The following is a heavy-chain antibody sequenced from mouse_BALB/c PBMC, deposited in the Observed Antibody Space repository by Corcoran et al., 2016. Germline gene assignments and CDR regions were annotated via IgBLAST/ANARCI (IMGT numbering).Heavy chain of an antibody. CDR1: GYTFTDYN. D-gene: IGHD2-10*02. CDR2: INPNYDST. Sequence: EVHLEQFGAELVKQGASVKISGKAAGYTFTDYNMDWVKQSHGKRLVWIGDINPNYDSTSYNQKFKGKATLTVDKSSSTAYMELRSLTSEDTAVYYCARRRYALYYFDYWGQGTTLTVSS. J-gene: IGHJ2*01. CDR3: ARRRYALYYFDY. V-gene: IGHV1-18*01.